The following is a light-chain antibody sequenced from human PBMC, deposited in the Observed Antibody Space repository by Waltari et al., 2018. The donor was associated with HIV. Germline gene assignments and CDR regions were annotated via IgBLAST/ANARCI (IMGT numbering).Light chain of an antibody. V-gene: IGKV3-20*01. CDR1: QTVSSSY. J-gene: IGKJ2*01. CDR2: AAS. Sequence: EIVLTQSPATLSLSPGERATLSCRASQTVSSSYLAWYQQKPGQTPRLLIYAASSRATGIPDRFSGSGSGTDFTLTISRLEPEDFAVYYCQQYGSSPYTFGRGTKLEIK. CDR3: QQYGSSPYT.